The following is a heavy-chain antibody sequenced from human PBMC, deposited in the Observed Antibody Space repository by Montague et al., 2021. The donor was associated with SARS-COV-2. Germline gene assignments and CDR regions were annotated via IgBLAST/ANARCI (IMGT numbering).Heavy chain of an antibody. V-gene: IGHV4-4*08. D-gene: IGHD3-16*01. CDR3: ARVSSTVTGGVIKTSGDYAFDV. Sequence: SETLSLTCIVSGGSISRSYWGWIRQPPGKGLEWIGYFLPSGNTKHNPALKSRVTISVDTAKNQFSLKLRSVTAADTAVYYCARVSSTVTGGVIKTSGDYAFDVWGHGTTVTVSS. J-gene: IGHJ6*02. CDR2: FLPSGNT. CDR1: GGSISRSY.